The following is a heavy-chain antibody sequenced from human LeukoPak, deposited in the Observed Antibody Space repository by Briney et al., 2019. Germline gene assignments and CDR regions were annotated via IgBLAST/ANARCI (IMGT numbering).Heavy chain of an antibody. V-gene: IGHV3-23*01. CDR3: AKDRANYFGSGKVDAFDI. CDR1: GFTFSSYA. Sequence: GGSLRLSCAASGFTFSSYAMSWVRQAPGKGLEWVSAISGSGGSTYYADSVKGRFTISRDNSRNTLYLQMNSLRAEDTAVYYCAKDRANYFGSGKVDAFDIWGQGTMVTVSS. J-gene: IGHJ3*02. CDR2: ISGSGGST. D-gene: IGHD3-10*01.